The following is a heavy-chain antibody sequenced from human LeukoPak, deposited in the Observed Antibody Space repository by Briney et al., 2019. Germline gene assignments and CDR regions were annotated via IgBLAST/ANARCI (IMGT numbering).Heavy chain of an antibody. Sequence: ASVKVSCMDPGYTFTVDYMNCVRQAPGQGLEWMGWINPNSGGTNYAQKFQGRVTMTRDTSISTAYMELSRLRSDDTAVYYCARTYYYDSSGKGGYYYALDVWGRGTTVTVSS. V-gene: IGHV1-2*02. D-gene: IGHD3-22*01. CDR1: GYTFTVDY. CDR3: ARTYYYDSSGKGGYYYALDV. CDR2: INPNSGGT. J-gene: IGHJ6*02.